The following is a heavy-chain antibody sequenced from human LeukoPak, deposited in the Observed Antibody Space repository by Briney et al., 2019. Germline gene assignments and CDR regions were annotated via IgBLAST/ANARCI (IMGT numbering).Heavy chain of an antibody. CDR3: ARSYSSGWYQDY. D-gene: IGHD6-19*01. CDR2: IYYSGST. Sequence: SETLSLTCTVSGGSISSSSYYWGWIRQPPGKGLEWIGSIYYSGSTYYNPSLKSRATISLDTSKNQFSLKLSSVTAADTAVYYCARSYSSGWYQDYWGQGTLVTVSS. J-gene: IGHJ4*02. CDR1: GGSISSSSYY. V-gene: IGHV4-39*07.